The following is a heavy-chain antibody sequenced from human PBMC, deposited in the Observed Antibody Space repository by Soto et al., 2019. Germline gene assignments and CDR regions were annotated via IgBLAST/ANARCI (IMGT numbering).Heavy chain of an antibody. V-gene: IGHV3-23*01. Sequence: GGSLRLSCAASGFTFSSYSMSWVHQAPGKGLEWVSGFRSSGDGGTTYYADSVKGRSTISRDNSKNTLFLQMNSLRAEDTAIYYCAKKVNSGPGSQYFDYWGQGTLVTVSS. D-gene: IGHD3-10*01. CDR3: AKKVNSGPGSQYFDY. J-gene: IGHJ4*02. CDR1: GFTFSSYS. CDR2: FRSSGDGGTT.